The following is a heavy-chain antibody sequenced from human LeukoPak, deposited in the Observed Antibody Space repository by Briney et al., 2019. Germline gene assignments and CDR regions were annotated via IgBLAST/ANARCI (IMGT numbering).Heavy chain of an antibody. CDR3: AREGRLGGYGMDV. CDR2: ISYSGST. J-gene: IGHJ6*02. D-gene: IGHD3-16*01. V-gene: IGHV4-30-4*01. CDR1: GGSISSGDYY. Sequence: SQTLSLTCTVSGGSISSGDYYWSWTRQPPGKGLEWIGYISYSGSTYYNPSPKSRVTISVDTSKNQFSLKLSSVTAEDTAVYYCAREGRLGGYGMDVWGQGTTFTVSS.